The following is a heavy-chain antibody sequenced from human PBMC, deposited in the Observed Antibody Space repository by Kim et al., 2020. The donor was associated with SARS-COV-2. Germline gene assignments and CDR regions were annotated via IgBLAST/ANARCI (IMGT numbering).Heavy chain of an antibody. D-gene: IGHD5-12*01. CDR1: GYSISSGYY. CDR2: IYHSGST. V-gene: IGHV4-38-2*02. J-gene: IGHJ4*02. Sequence: SETLSLTRTVSGYSISSGYYWGWIRQPPGKGLEWIGSIYHSGSTYYNPSLKSRVTISVDTSKNQFSLQLSSVTAADTAVYYCAGGGWPRGADLDYWGQGT. CDR3: AGGGWPRGADLDY.